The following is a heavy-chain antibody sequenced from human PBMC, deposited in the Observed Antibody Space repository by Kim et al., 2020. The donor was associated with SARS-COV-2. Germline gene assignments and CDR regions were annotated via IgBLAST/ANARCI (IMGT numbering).Heavy chain of an antibody. Sequence: SETLSLTCAVYGGSFSGYYWGWIRQPPGKGLEWIGEINHSGRTNYNPSLKSRVTISVHTSKNQFSLILSSVTAADTAVYYCASDDTRYCTGGSCYVFDY. D-gene: IGHD2-15*01. V-gene: IGHV4-34*01. CDR3: ASDDTRYCTGGSCYVFDY. CDR2: INHSGRT. CDR1: GGSFSGYY. J-gene: IGHJ4*01.